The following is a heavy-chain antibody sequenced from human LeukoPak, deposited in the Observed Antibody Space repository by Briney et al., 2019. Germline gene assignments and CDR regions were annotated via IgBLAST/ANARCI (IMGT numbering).Heavy chain of an antibody. Sequence: SETLSLTCTVSGGSISTYYWSWIRQPPGKGLEWIGYIYYSGSTNYNPSLKSRVTISADTSKNQFSLKLSSVTAADTAVYYCARSPTLYYYYMDVWGKGTTVTVSS. CDR1: GGSISTYY. CDR2: IYYSGST. V-gene: IGHV4-59*01. CDR3: ARSPTLYYYYMDV. J-gene: IGHJ6*03.